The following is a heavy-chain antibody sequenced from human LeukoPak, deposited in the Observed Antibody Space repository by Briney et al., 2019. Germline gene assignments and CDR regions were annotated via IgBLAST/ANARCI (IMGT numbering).Heavy chain of an antibody. CDR2: ISGSGGST. D-gene: IGHD3-10*01. J-gene: IGHJ4*02. CDR1: GFTFTSYA. V-gene: IGHV3-23*01. Sequence: GGSLRHSCAASGFTFTSYAMSWVRQAPGKGLEWVSAISGSGGSTYYADSVRGRFTISRDNSKNTLYLQVNSLRAEDTAVYYCAKDFYGSGFVYYFDYWGQGTLVTVSS. CDR3: AKDFYGSGFVYYFDY.